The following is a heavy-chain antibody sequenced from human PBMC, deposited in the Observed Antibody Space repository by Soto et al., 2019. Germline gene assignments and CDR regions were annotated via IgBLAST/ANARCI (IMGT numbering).Heavy chain of an antibody. J-gene: IGHJ4*02. CDR1: GVSISSYY. D-gene: IGHD6-19*01. V-gene: IGHV4-59*08. CDR3: VACASGWHAYEY. Sequence: SETLSLTCTVSGVSISSYYWSWIRQPPGKGLEWIGYIYYSGSTNYNPSLKSRVTISVDTSKNQFSLRLGSVTAADAAVYYCVACASGWHAYEYWGLGTLVTVS. CDR2: IYYSGST.